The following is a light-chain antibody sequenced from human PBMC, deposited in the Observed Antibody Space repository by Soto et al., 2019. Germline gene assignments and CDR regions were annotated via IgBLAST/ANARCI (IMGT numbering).Light chain of an antibody. Sequence: QSALTQPPSASGSPGQSVTISCTGTSSDVGGYGYVSWYQQLPGKAPKLLIFGVTKRASGVPDRFSGSKSGTSASLAVSGLQAEDEADYYCSSYAGIMSDVVFGGGTKLTVL. V-gene: IGLV2-8*01. CDR3: SSYAGIMSDVV. CDR1: SSDVGGYGY. J-gene: IGLJ2*01. CDR2: GVT.